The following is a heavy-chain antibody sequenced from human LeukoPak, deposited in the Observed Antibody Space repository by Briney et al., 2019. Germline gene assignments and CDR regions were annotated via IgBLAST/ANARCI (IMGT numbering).Heavy chain of an antibody. J-gene: IGHJ6*03. CDR2: IYSGGST. V-gene: IGHV3-66*01. Sequence: PSETLSLTCSVSGGSFIDYSWSWIRQPPGKGLEWVSVIYSGGSTYYADSVKGRFTISRDNSKNTLYLQMNSLRAEDTAVYYCARCAASGPHYYMDVWGKGTTVTVSS. CDR3: ARCAASGPHYYMDV. CDR1: GGSFIDYS. D-gene: IGHD6-13*01.